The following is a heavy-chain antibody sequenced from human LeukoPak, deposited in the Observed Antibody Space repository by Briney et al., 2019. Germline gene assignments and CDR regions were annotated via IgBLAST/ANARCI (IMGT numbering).Heavy chain of an antibody. J-gene: IGHJ4*02. CDR2: ISGNGDST. Sequence: PGGSLRLSCAASGFTFSSYAMSWVRQAPGKGLEWVSVISGNGDSTYFIDSVKGRFTISRDNSKNTLDLQMNSLRAEDTAVYYCAKGYLPYYYDSSGYYLYWGQGTLVTVSS. CDR3: AKGYLPYYYDSSGYYLY. D-gene: IGHD3-22*01. CDR1: GFTFSSYA. V-gene: IGHV3-23*01.